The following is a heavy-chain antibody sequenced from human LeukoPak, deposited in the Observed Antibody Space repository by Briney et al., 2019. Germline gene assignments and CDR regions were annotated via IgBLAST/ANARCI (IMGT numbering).Heavy chain of an antibody. J-gene: IGHJ6*03. Sequence: SETLSLTCTVSGGSISSSSYYWGWIRQPPGKGLEWIGSIYYSGSTYYNPSLKSRVTISVDTSKNQFSLKLSSVTAADTAVYYCARVRVTMIVVADYMDVWGKGTTVTASS. CDR3: ARVRVTMIVVADYMDV. CDR1: GGSISSSSYY. CDR2: IYYSGST. V-gene: IGHV4-39*07. D-gene: IGHD3-22*01.